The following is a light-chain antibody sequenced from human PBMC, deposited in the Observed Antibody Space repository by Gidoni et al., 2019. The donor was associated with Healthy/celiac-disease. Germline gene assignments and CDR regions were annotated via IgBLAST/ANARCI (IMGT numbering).Light chain of an antibody. V-gene: IGKV1-39*01. CDR3: QQSYSTPPWT. CDR2: AAS. Sequence: DIQMTQSPPSLSASVGDRVTITCRASQSISSYLNWYQQKPGKAPKLLIYAASSLQSGVPSRFSGSGSGTDFTLTISSLQPEDFATYYCQQSYSTPPWTFGQGTKLEIK. J-gene: IGKJ2*01. CDR1: QSISSY.